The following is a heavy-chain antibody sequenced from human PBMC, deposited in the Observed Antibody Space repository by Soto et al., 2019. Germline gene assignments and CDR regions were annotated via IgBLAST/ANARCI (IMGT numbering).Heavy chain of an antibody. CDR2: IYYSGST. D-gene: IGHD4-17*01. Sequence: PSETLSLTCTVSGGSLSSYYWSWIQQPPGKGLEWIGYIYYSGSTNYNPSLKSRVTISVDTSKNQFSLKLSSVTAADTAVYYCARGSYGGNPFWFDPWGQGSLVTVSS. CDR3: ARGSYGGNPFWFDP. V-gene: IGHV4-59*01. CDR1: GGSLSSYY. J-gene: IGHJ5*02.